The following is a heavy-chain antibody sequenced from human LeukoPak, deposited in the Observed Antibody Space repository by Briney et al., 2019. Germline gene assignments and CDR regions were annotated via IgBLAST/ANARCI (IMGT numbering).Heavy chain of an antibody. D-gene: IGHD1-26*01. CDR2: IKHDGSEK. J-gene: IGHJ4*02. CDR1: GFTFSSYW. V-gene: IGHV3-7*01. CDR3: ARGELLPD. Sequence: PGGSLRLSCEASGFTFSSYWMSWVRQAPGKGLEWVANIKHDGSEKYYVDSVNGRFPISRDNAKNSLYLQMNSLRAEDTAVYYCARGELLPDWGQETLVTVSS.